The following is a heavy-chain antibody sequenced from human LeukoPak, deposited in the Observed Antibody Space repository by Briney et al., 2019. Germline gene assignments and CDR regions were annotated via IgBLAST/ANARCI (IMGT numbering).Heavy chain of an antibody. Sequence: GASVKVSCKASGYTLTDNYIHWVRQAPGQGLEWMGRVNPDSGGINYAQKFQGRVTMTTDTSINTAFVELRRLRSDDTATYYFARAQNYHDRSGYSDDTFDVWGHGTMITVSS. CDR3: ARAQNYHDRSGYSDDTFDV. J-gene: IGHJ3*01. CDR1: GYTLTDNY. D-gene: IGHD3-22*01. V-gene: IGHV1-2*06. CDR2: VNPDSGGI.